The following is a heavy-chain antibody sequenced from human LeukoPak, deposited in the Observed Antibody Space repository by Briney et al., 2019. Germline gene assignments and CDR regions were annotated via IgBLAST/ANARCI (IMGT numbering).Heavy chain of an antibody. D-gene: IGHD3-16*01. CDR2: IYYSGST. CDR3: ARGGKIKNFDY. CDR1: GGSISSGGYY. J-gene: IGHJ4*02. Sequence: SEALSLTCTVSGGSISSGGYYWSWIRQHPGKGLEWIGYIYYSGSTYYNPSLKSRVTISVDTSKNQFSLKLSSVTAADTAVYCCARGGKIKNFDYWGQGTLVTVSS. V-gene: IGHV4-31*03.